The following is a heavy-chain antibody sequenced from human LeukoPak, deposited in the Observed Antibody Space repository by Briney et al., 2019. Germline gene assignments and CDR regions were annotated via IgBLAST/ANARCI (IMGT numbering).Heavy chain of an antibody. CDR2: ISGSGENT. D-gene: IGHD2-15*01. CDR3: ARYPVYCSGGSCYSNYYYGMDV. V-gene: IGHV3-23*01. CDR1: GFTFSSYA. Sequence: GGSLRLSCAVSGFTFSSYAMSWVRQAPGKGLEWVSAISGSGENTYYADSVKGRFTISRDNAKNSLYLQMNSLRAEDTAVYYCARYPVYCSGGSCYSNYYYGMDVWGQGTTVTVSS. J-gene: IGHJ6*02.